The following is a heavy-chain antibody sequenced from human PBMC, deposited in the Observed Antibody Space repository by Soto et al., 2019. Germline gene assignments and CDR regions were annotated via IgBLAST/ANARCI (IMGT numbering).Heavy chain of an antibody. CDR1: GGTFSSYA. Sequence: QVQLVQSGAEVKKPGSSVKVSCKASGGTFSSYAISWVRQAPGQGLEWMGGIIPIFGTANYAQKFQGRVTITADESTSTAYMELSSLRSEDTAVYYCARGPTTPPGDYVIYYYYSMDVWGQGTTVTVSS. CDR3: ARGPTTPPGDYVIYYYYSMDV. J-gene: IGHJ6*02. CDR2: IIPIFGTA. D-gene: IGHD4-17*01. V-gene: IGHV1-69*01.